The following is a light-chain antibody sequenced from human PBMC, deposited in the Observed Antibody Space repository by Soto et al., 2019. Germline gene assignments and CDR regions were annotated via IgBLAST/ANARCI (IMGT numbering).Light chain of an antibody. CDR3: ATWDDTLSIEV. CDR2: GNN. CDR1: NSNIGRNY. Sequence: QSVLTQPPSVSAAPGQKVTISCFGSNSNIGRNYVSWYQQLPGTAPKLLIYGNNNRDSGISDRISASKSGTSATLGITGLQPGDEADYYCATWDDTLSIEVFGGGTKLTVL. J-gene: IGLJ3*02. V-gene: IGLV1-51*01.